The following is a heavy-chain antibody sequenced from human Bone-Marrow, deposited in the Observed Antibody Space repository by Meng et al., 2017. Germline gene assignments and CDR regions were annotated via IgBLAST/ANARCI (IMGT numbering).Heavy chain of an antibody. Sequence: SVKVSCKASGDTFSSYAISWVRQAPGQGLEWMGGIIPIFGTANYAQKFQGRVTITADESTSTAYMELSSLRSEDTAVYYCANNPYQDFSGGSCYTLYYYYYGMDVWGQGTTVTVSS. D-gene: IGHD2-15*01. CDR3: ANNPYQDFSGGSCYTLYYYYYGMDV. V-gene: IGHV1-69*13. CDR2: IIPIFGTA. J-gene: IGHJ6*02. CDR1: GDTFSSYA.